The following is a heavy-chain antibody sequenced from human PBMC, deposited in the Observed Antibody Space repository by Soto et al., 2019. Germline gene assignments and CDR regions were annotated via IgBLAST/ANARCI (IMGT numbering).Heavy chain of an antibody. CDR1: GGSISSYY. J-gene: IGHJ5*02. V-gene: IGHV4-59*01. D-gene: IGHD1-26*01. CDR3: ARDSGGPRLAPLRYNWFDP. CDR2: IYYSGST. Sequence: SETLSLTCTVSGGSISSYYWSWIRQPPGKGLEWIGYIYYSGSTNYNPSLKSRVTISVDTSKNQFSLKLSSVTAADTAVYYCARDSGGPRLAPLRYNWFDPWGQGTLVTVS.